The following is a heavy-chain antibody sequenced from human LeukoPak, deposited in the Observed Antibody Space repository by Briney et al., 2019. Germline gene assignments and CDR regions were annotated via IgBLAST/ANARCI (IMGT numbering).Heavy chain of an antibody. J-gene: IGHJ4*02. CDR3: ARDLLGVRGVRQFDY. Sequence: PSETLSLTCTVSGGSISSGSYYWSWIRQPAGKGLEWIGRIYTSGSTNYNPSLKSRVTISVDTSKNQFSLKLSSVTAADTAVYYCARDLLGVRGVRQFDYWGQGTLVTVSS. CDR1: GGSISSGSYY. CDR2: IYTSGST. V-gene: IGHV4-61*02. D-gene: IGHD2-8*02.